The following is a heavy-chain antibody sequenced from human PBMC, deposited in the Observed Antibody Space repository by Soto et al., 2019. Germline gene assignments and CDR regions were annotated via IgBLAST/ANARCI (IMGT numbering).Heavy chain of an antibody. CDR2: IRSSRSYI. CDR3: ASYYDSSGPHFDY. D-gene: IGHD3-22*01. Sequence: PGGSLRLSCAASGFIFSSYNMNWVRQAPGKGLEWVSSIRSSRSYIYYADAVKGRFTISRDNAKNTLYMQTNSLRAEDTGVYYCASYYDSSGPHFDYWGQGLLVTVSS. V-gene: IGHV3-21*01. J-gene: IGHJ4*02. CDR1: GFIFSSYN.